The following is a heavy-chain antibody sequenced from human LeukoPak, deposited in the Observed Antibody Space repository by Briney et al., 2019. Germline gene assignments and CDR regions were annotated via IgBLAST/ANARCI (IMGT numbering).Heavy chain of an antibody. CDR1: GGTFSSYA. CDR3: ARGPHERSGYPDD. J-gene: IGHJ4*02. D-gene: IGHD3-22*01. Sequence: GASVKVSCKASGGTFSSYAISWVRQAPGQGLEWMGWISPYNGNTNYAQKFQGRVTLTTGTSTSTAYMELRSLRSDDTAVYYCARGPHERSGYPDDWGQGTLVIVSS. CDR2: ISPYNGNT. V-gene: IGHV1-18*01.